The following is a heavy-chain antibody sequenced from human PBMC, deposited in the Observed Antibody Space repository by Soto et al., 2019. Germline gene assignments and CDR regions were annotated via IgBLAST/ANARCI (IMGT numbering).Heavy chain of an antibody. Sequence: QVQLQQSGPGLVKPSQTLSLTCVISGDSVSSNSAAWNWIRQSPSRGLEWLGRTYYTSQWYNDYAVSAKGRIIINPDTSKNQFSLQLSSVTPEDTAVYYCARTVARDYYYKGVDVWGQGTTVTVSS. D-gene: IGHD6-19*01. CDR3: ARTVARDYYYKGVDV. V-gene: IGHV6-1*01. CDR1: GDSVSSNSAA. J-gene: IGHJ6*02. CDR2: TYYTSQWYN.